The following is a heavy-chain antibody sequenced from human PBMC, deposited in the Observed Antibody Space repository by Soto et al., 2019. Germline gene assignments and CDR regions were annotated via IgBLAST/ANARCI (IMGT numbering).Heavy chain of an antibody. CDR2: IYYSGST. CDR3: ARDVRYSGYDSYFDY. V-gene: IGHV4-59*01. CDR1: GGSISSYY. Sequence: SETLSLTCTVSGGSISSYYWSWIRQPPGKGLEWIGYIYYSGSTNYNPSLKSRVTISVDTSKNQFSLKLSSVTAADTAVYYCARDVRYSGYDSYFDYWGQGTLVTVSS. D-gene: IGHD5-12*01. J-gene: IGHJ4*02.